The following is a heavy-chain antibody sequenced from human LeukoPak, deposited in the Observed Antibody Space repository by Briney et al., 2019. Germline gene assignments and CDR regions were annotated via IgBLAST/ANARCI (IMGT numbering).Heavy chain of an antibody. CDR3: AKDRCSNGIGCYYYYMDV. D-gene: IGHD2-8*01. CDR1: GFTFSTYA. CDR2: ISGTGGST. Sequence: GGSLRLSCAASGFTFSTYAMTWVRQAPGKGLEWVSLISGTGGSTYYADSVKGRFTISRDNSKNTPYLQMNSLRAEDTAVYYCAKDRCSNGIGCYYYYMDVWGKGTTVTISS. J-gene: IGHJ6*03. V-gene: IGHV3-23*01.